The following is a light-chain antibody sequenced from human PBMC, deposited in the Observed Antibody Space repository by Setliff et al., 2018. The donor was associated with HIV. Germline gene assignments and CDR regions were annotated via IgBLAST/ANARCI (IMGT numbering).Light chain of an antibody. CDR2: WAS. Sequence: DIVMTQSPDSLAVSLGERATINCKSSQSVLYSSNNKNYLAWYQQKPGQPPKLLIYWASIREFGVPDRFSGSGSGADFTLTISSLQAEDVAVYYCQQYYSTLITFGQGTDWRL. CDR1: QSVLYSSNNKNY. CDR3: QQYYSTLIT. J-gene: IGKJ5*01. V-gene: IGKV4-1*01.